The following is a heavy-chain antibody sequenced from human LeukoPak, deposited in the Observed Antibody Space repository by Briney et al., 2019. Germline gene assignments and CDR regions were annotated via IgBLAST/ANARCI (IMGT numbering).Heavy chain of an antibody. Sequence: GGSLRLSCAASGFTLSSYAMHWVRQAPGKGLEWVAVISYDGSNKYYADSVKGRFTISRDNSKNTLYLQMNSLRAEDTAVYYCARDRVVMDVAYYYDSSGYYYYYGMDVWGQGTTVTVSS. CDR3: ARDRVVMDVAYYYDSSGYYYYYGMDV. CDR1: GFTLSSYA. V-gene: IGHV3-30-3*01. CDR2: ISYDGSNK. J-gene: IGHJ6*02. D-gene: IGHD3-22*01.